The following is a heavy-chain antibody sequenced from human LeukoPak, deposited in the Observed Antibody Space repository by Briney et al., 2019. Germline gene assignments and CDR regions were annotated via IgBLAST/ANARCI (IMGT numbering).Heavy chain of an antibody. CDR2: IYYSGST. CDR3: ARNGGQYQLHLLNWFDP. D-gene: IGHD2-2*01. Sequence: SETLSLTCAVSGGSISSYYWSWIRQPPGKGLEWIGYIYYSGSTNYNPSLKSRVTISVDTSKNQFSLKLSSVTAADTAVYYCARNGGQYQLHLLNWFDPWGQGTLVTVSS. CDR1: GGSISSYY. J-gene: IGHJ5*02. V-gene: IGHV4-59*08.